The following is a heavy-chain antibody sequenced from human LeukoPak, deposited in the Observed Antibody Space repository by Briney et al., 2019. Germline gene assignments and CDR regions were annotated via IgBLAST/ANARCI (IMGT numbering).Heavy chain of an antibody. Sequence: PGGSLRLSCAASGFTFSSYWMSWVRQAPGKGLEWVANIKQDGSEKYYVDSVKGRFTISRDNAKNSLYLQMNSLRAEDTAVYYCARDLYSGSYYAAPYYFDYWVQRTLVTVSS. CDR3: ARDLYSGSYYAAPYYFDY. CDR1: GFTFSSYW. D-gene: IGHD1-26*01. J-gene: IGHJ4*02. CDR2: IKQDGSEK. V-gene: IGHV3-7*01.